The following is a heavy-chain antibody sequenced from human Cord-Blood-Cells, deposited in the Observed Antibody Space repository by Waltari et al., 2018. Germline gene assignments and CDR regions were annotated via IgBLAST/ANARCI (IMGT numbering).Heavy chain of an antibody. Sequence: QAQRVQPGAEVKKPAASVKVACTASGYTFPSSGISWAPPAAGQGLEWMGWNSAYNGNTNYAQKLQGRVTMTTDTSTSTAYMELRSLRSDDTAVYYCARVGGAAGSGGWFDPWGQGTLVTVSS. CDR3: ARVGGAAGSGGWFDP. CDR1: GYTFPSSG. CDR2: NSAYNGNT. J-gene: IGHJ5*02. V-gene: IGHV1-18*01. D-gene: IGHD6-13*01.